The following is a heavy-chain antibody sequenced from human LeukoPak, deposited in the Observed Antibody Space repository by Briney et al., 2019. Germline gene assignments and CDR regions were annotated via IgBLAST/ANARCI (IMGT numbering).Heavy chain of an antibody. CDR1: GYSFTSYW. CDR3: ARERPGSSGWYTH. D-gene: IGHD6-19*01. J-gene: IGHJ4*02. Sequence: GEPLKISCKGSGYSFTSYWIGWVRQMPGKGLEGMGIIFPGDSDTRYSPSFLGEVTFSVDMSTATAYLEWSSLKASDSAMYFCARERPGSSGWYTHWGQGTLVTVSS. V-gene: IGHV5-51*01. CDR2: IFPGDSDT.